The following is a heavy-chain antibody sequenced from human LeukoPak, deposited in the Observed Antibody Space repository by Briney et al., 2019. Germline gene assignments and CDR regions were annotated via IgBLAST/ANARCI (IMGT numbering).Heavy chain of an antibody. D-gene: IGHD1-26*01. V-gene: IGHV3-7*01. J-gene: IGHJ4*02. CDR3: AKVGAWELQRVFEN. CDR2: VGRDGSEK. Sequence: PGGSLRLTCAASGFTFCDYWMTWVRQLPGKGLERVANVGRDGSEKNYVDSVNGRFTISRDNAKKSLFLEMNSLRVEDTALYYCAKVGAWELQRVFENWGQGTLVTVSS. CDR1: GFTFCDYW.